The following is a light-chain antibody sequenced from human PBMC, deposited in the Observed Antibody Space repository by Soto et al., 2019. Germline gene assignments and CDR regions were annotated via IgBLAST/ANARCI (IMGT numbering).Light chain of an antibody. CDR2: DAS. J-gene: IGKJ1*01. Sequence: EIVLTQSPATLSLSPGERATLSCRASQSVSSFLGWYQQKPGQAPRLLIYDASNRATSIPARFSGSGSGTDFTLTISSLEPEDFAVYYCQQRSSWTFGQGTKVEIK. CDR1: QSVSSF. CDR3: QQRSSWT. V-gene: IGKV3-11*01.